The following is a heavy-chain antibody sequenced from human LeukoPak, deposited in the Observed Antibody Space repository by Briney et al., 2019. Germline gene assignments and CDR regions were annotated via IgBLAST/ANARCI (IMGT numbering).Heavy chain of an antibody. CDR2: IYYSGST. CDR3: ANFMGDGDYVEDWFDP. D-gene: IGHD4-17*01. CDR1: GGSVSSGSYY. J-gene: IGHJ5*02. V-gene: IGHV4-61*03. Sequence: SETLSLTCTVSGGSVSSGSYYWSWIRQPPGKGLEWIGYIYYSGSTNYNPSLKSRVTISVDTSKNHFSLKLRSMTAADAAVYYCANFMGDGDYVEDWFDPWGQGTLVTVSS.